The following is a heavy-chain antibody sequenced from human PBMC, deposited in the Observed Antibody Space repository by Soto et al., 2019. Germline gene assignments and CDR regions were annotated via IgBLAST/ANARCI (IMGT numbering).Heavy chain of an antibody. J-gene: IGHJ6*02. CDR1: GFTFSSYW. CDR3: VRARCKQWYGMDV. V-gene: IGHV3-74*01. CDR2: ISIDGRST. Sequence: EVQLLESGGGLVQSGGSLRLSCAASGFTFSSYWMFWVRQAPGKGLVWVSRISIDGRSTNYADSVKGRFTISRDNAKNPLYLQTTSRRAESTAVYYCVRARCKQWYGMDVWGQGATVTVSS. D-gene: IGHD6-19*01.